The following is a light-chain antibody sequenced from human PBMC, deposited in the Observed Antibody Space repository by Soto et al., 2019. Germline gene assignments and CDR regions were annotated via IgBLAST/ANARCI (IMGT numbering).Light chain of an antibody. CDR2: DVS. Sequence: QSALNQPASVSGSPGQSITISCTGTSSDVGGYNYVSWYQQHPGKAPKLMIYDVSNRPLGVSNRFSGSKSGNTASLTSSGLQAEDEADDYCSSYTSSSTLVVFGGGTKLTVL. CDR3: SSYTSSSTLVV. V-gene: IGLV2-14*01. CDR1: SSDVGGYNY. J-gene: IGLJ2*01.